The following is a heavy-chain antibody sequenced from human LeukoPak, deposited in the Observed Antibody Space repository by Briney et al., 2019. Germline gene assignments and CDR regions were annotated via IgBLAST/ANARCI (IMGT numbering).Heavy chain of an antibody. CDR3: AKCSETGTTRWFDP. Sequence: ASVKVSCKASGYTFTSYCLHWVRQAPGQGLEWMGLINPSGTTTYAQNFQGRVTMTRDTSASTAYMELSSLRSDDTAVYYCAKCSETGTTRWFDPGGQGNLVTVSS. D-gene: IGHD1-7*01. CDR2: INPSGTT. J-gene: IGHJ5*02. V-gene: IGHV1-46*01. CDR1: GYTFTSYC.